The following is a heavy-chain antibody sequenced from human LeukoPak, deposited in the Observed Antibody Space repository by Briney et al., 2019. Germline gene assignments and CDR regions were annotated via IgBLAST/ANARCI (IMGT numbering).Heavy chain of an antibody. J-gene: IGHJ5*02. CDR2: IYYIGST. V-gene: IGHV4-59*01. CDR3: ARLHGIVPATWFDP. CDR1: GGSISGYY. Sequence: SETLSLTCTVSGGSISGYYWSWIRQPPGKGLEWIGYIYYIGSTNYNPSLKSRVTISVDTSKNQFSLKLSSVTAADTAVYYCARLHGIVPATWFDPWGQGTLVTVSS. D-gene: IGHD2-2*01.